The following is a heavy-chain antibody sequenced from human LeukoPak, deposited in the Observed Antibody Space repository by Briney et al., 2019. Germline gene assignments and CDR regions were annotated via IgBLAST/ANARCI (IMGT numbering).Heavy chain of an antibody. D-gene: IGHD1-26*01. CDR1: GGSIRTYY. J-gene: IGHJ4*02. Sequence: PSETLCLTCTVSGGSIRTYYWSWIRQPPGKGLEWIGYIYYSGSTNYNPSLKSRVTISVDTSKNQFSLKLTSVTAADTAVYYCARAVGATTGNFDYWGQGTLVTVSS. V-gene: IGHV4-59*01. CDR2: IYYSGST. CDR3: ARAVGATTGNFDY.